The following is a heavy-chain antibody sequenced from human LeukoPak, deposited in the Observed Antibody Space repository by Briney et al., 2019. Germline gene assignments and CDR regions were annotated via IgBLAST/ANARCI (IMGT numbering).Heavy chain of an antibody. V-gene: IGHV3-7*04. Sequence: GGSLRLSCATPGFTFRNYWMSWVRQAPGKGLEWVANINQDGDEKYYVDSLKGRFTVSRDNAKNLVYLQMNSLRAEDTAVYYCVRCRSAMLYFDYWGQGTLVTVSS. CDR2: INQDGDEK. J-gene: IGHJ4*02. D-gene: IGHD5-18*01. CDR3: VRCRSAMLYFDY. CDR1: GFTFRNYW.